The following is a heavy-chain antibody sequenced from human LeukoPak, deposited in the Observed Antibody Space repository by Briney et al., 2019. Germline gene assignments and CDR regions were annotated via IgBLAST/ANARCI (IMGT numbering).Heavy chain of an antibody. CDR3: ARDGLPVAVES. CDR2: INQDGSEK. J-gene: IGHJ4*02. CDR1: GGTFSSYA. Sequence: ASVKVSCKASGGTFSSYAISWVRQAPGKGLEWVAYINQDGSEKHYVDSVKGRFTISRDNAKNSLFLQLNSLRVEDTAVYYCARDGLPVAVESWGQGTLVTVSS. V-gene: IGHV3-7*01. D-gene: IGHD2-15*01.